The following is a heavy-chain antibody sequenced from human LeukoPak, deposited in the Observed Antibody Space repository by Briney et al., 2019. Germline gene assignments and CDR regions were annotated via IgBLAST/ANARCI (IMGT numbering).Heavy chain of an antibody. V-gene: IGHV5-51*01. CDR2: IYPGDSDT. Sequence: GESLQISCKGSGYSFTNYWIGWVRQLPGKGLEWMGIIYPGDSDTRYRPAFQGQVTISADKSISTAYLQWSSLKASDTAMYYCARRCGGDCFDAFDIWGQGTMVIVSS. CDR1: GYSFTNYW. CDR3: ARRCGGDCFDAFDI. J-gene: IGHJ3*02. D-gene: IGHD2-21*02.